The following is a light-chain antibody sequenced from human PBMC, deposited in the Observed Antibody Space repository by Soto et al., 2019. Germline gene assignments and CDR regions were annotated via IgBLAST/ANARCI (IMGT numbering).Light chain of an antibody. J-gene: IGKJ4*01. V-gene: IGKV3-20*01. CDR3: QQFGTSPT. CDR1: QSVSSSY. Sequence: EIVFTQSPGTLSLSPGERATLSCRASQSVSSSYLAWYQQKPGQAPRLLIYGASSRATGIPDRFSGSESGTDFTLTISRLEPEDFAVYYCQQFGTSPTFGGGTKVDIK. CDR2: GAS.